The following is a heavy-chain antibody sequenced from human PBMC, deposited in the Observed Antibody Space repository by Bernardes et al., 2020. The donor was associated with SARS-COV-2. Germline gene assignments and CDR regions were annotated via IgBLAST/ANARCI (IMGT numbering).Heavy chain of an antibody. CDR2: ISGRSSYA. V-gene: IGHV3-11*06. D-gene: IGHD2-8*01. CDR3: ARGSLFYHNDEAPFHY. J-gene: IGHJ4*02. Sequence: GGSLRLSCVASGFNFANYKMSWVRQAPGKGLEWLSHISGRSSYAYYTDSVTARFTISRDNAKNSLYLQMNSLRDEDTAVYYCARGSLFYHNDEAPFHYWGQGTLVTVSS. CDR1: GFNFANYK.